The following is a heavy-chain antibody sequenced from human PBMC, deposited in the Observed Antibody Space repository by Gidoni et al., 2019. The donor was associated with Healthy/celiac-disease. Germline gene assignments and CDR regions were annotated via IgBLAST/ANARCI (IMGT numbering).Heavy chain of an antibody. CDR2: INPNSGGT. CDR3: ARGGSAATYYYYYGMDV. J-gene: IGHJ6*02. Sequence: QVQLVQSGAEVKKPGASVKVSSTASGSTFTGYYMHWVRQAPGQGLEWMGWINPNSGGTNYAQKFQGWVTMTRDTSISTAYMELSRLRSDDTAVYYCARGGSAATYYYYYGMDVWGQGTTVTVSS. V-gene: IGHV1-2*04. CDR1: GSTFTGYY. D-gene: IGHD2-15*01.